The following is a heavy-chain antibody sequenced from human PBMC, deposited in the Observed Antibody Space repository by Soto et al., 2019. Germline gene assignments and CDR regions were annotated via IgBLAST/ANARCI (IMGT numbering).Heavy chain of an antibody. CDR3: ARGMVVPNYYYYYYYMDV. CDR1: GFTFSSYS. CDR2: ISSSSSTI. Sequence: PGGSLRLSCAASGFTFSSYSMNWVRQAPGKGLEWVSYISSSSSTIYYADSVKGRFTISRDNAKNSLYLQMNSLRAEDTAVYYYARGMVVPNYYYYYYYMDVWGKGTTVTVSS. J-gene: IGHJ6*03. D-gene: IGHD3-10*01. V-gene: IGHV3-48*01.